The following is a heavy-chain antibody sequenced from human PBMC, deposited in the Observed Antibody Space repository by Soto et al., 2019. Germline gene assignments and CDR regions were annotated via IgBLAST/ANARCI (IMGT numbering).Heavy chain of an antibody. CDR2: ISSGSSYI. CDR3: VRDSLMRTS. CDR1: GFTFSSYM. Sequence: EVQLVESGGGLVKPGGSLRLSCAGSGFTFSSYMMNWVRQAPGKGLEWVACISSGSSYISYADALKGRFTISRDDAKSSVYLQMNSRRDEETAVYYCVRDSLMRTSWGEGARVTVS. V-gene: IGHV3-21*01. J-gene: IGHJ5*02.